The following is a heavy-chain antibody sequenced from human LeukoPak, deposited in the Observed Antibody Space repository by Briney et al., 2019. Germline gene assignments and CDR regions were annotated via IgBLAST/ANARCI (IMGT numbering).Heavy chain of an antibody. CDR3: TRGPPGVTVTYFQR. CDR1: GFTFSSYE. D-gene: IGHD4-11*01. V-gene: IGHV3-49*04. J-gene: IGHJ1*01. CDR2: IRSKA. Sequence: GGSLRLSCAASGFTFSSYEMNWVRQAPGKGLEWVGFIRSKARDDSKSIAYLQMNSLKSEDTDVYYCTRGPPGVTVTYFQRWGQGTLVTVSS.